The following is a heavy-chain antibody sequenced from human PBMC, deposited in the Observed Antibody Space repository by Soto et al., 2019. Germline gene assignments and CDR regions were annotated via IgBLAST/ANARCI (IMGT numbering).Heavy chain of an antibody. CDR3: ARDHSSSWYN. D-gene: IGHD6-13*01. V-gene: IGHV3-30-3*01. Sequence: PGGSLRLSCAASGFTFSSYAMHWVRQAPGKGLEWVAVISYDGSNKYYADSVKGRFTISRGNSKNTLYLQMNSLRAEDTAVYYCARDHSSSWYNWGQGTLVTVSS. J-gene: IGHJ4*02. CDR1: GFTFSSYA. CDR2: ISYDGSNK.